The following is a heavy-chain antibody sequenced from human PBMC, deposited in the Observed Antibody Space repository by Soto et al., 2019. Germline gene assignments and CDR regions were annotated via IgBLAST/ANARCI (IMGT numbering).Heavy chain of an antibody. D-gene: IGHD5-18*01. Sequence: SETLSLTCTVSGGSISSGGYYWSWIRQHPGKGLEWIGYIYYSGSTYYNPSLKSRVTISVDTSKNQFSLKLSSVTAADTAVYYCATTRYSYGFYFDYWGQGTQVTVSS. CDR1: GGSISSGGYY. CDR3: ATTRYSYGFYFDY. CDR2: IYYSGST. V-gene: IGHV4-31*03. J-gene: IGHJ4*02.